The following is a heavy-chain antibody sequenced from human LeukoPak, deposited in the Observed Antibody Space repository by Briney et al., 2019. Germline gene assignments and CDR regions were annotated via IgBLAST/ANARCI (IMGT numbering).Heavy chain of an antibody. CDR2: IFYGGST. D-gene: IGHD2-8*01. V-gene: IGHV4-61*08. CDR3: ARVGGVYASYNWFDP. Sequence: PSETLSLTCTVSGGSISSGDYYWTWIRQPPEKGLEWIGYIFYGGSTNYNPSLKSRVTISVDTSRNQVSLKLSSVTAADTAVYYCARVGGVYASYNWFDPWGQETLVTVSS. J-gene: IGHJ5*02. CDR1: GGSISSGDYY.